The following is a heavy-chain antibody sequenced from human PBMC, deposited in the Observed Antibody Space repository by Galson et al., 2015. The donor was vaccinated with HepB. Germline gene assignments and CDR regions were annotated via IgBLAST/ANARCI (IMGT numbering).Heavy chain of an antibody. V-gene: IGHV3-15*07. CDR3: TTGEDYYDSSGYYHFDY. J-gene: IGHJ4*02. Sequence: SLRLSCAASGFTFSNAWMNWVRQAPGKGLEWVGRIKSKTDGGTTDYAAPVEGRFTISRDDSKNTLYLQMNSLKTEDTAVYYCTTGEDYYDSSGYYHFDYWGQGTLVTVSS. CDR1: GFTFSNAW. CDR2: IKSKTDGGTT. D-gene: IGHD3-22*01.